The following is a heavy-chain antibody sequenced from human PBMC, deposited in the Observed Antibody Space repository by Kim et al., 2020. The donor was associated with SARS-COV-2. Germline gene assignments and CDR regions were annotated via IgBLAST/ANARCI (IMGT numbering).Heavy chain of an antibody. D-gene: IGHD2-2*01. Sequence: ASVKVSCKASGYTFTGYYMHWVRQAPGQGLEWMGGINPNSGGTNYAQKFQGRVTMTRDTSISTAYMELSRLRSDDTAVYYCARPPPRYGSSTSCPNDYYGMAVGGQGTTVTVSS. CDR1: GYTFTGYY. CDR3: ARPPPRYGSSTSCPNDYYGMAV. J-gene: IGHJ6*01. CDR2: INPNSGGT. V-gene: IGHV1-2*02.